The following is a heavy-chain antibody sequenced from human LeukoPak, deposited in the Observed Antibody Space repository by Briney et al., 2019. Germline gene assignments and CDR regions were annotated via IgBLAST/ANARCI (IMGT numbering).Heavy chain of an antibody. Sequence: GGSLRLSCAASGFTFSSYGMHWVRQAPGKGLEWVAVISYDGSNKYYADSVKGRFTISRDNSKNTLYLQMNSLRAEDTAVYYCARDMYYDILGPVGYWGQGTLVTVSS. CDR3: ARDMYYDILGPVGY. J-gene: IGHJ4*02. CDR2: ISYDGSNK. D-gene: IGHD3-9*01. CDR1: GFTFSSYG. V-gene: IGHV3-30*03.